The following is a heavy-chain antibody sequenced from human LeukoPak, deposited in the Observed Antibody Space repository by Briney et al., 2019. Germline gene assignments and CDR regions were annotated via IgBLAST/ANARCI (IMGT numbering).Heavy chain of an antibody. CDR3: ARVYSSSWYLYYYYMDV. CDR1: GGPISSYY. V-gene: IGHV4-59*01. D-gene: IGHD6-13*01. Sequence: NPSETLSHTCTVSGGPISSYYWSWIRQPAGKGLEWIGYIYYSGSTNYNPSLKSRVTISVDTSKNQFSLKLSSVTAADTAVYYCARVYSSSWYLYYYYMDVWGKGTTVTTSS. J-gene: IGHJ6*03. CDR2: IYYSGST.